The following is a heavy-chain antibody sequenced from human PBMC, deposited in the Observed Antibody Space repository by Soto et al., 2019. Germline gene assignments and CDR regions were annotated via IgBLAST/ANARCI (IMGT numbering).Heavy chain of an antibody. J-gene: IGHJ4*02. CDR3: ARGGYSYGYLLALDY. V-gene: IGHV1-69*06. CDR1: GGTFSSYA. D-gene: IGHD5-18*01. Sequence: QVQLVQSGAEVKKPGSSVKVSCKASGGTFSSYAISWVRQAPGQRLEWMGGIIPIFGTANSAQKFQVRVTNTADKSTRTAYMALSSLSSEDTAVYYCARGGYSYGYLLALDYWGQGTLVTVSS. CDR2: IIPIFGTA.